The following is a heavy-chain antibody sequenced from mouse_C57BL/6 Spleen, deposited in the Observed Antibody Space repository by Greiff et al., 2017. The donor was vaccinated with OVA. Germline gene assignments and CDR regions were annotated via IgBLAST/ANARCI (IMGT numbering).Heavy chain of an antibody. CDR2: IYTGSGNT. J-gene: IGHJ3*01. CDR3: SRWGVYSNSWFAY. CDR1: GYTFTDYY. V-gene: IGHV1-76*01. D-gene: IGHD2-5*01. Sequence: VQRVESGAELVRPGASVKLSCKASGYTFTDYYINWVKQRPGQGLEWIARIYTGSGNTYYNETFKGKATLTAEKSSSTAYMQLSSLTSEDSAVYFCSRWGVYSNSWFAYWGQGTLVTVSA.